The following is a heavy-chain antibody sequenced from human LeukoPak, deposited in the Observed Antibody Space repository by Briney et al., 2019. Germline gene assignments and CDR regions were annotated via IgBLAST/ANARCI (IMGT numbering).Heavy chain of an antibody. D-gene: IGHD3-22*01. J-gene: IGHJ4*02. V-gene: IGHV3-23*01. CDR1: GFTFSSYA. Sequence: GGSLRLSCAASGFTFSSYAMSWVRQAPGKGLEWVSAISDSGSITYYADSVKGRFTISRDNSKNTLYLQMNSLRAEDTAVYYCAKDFGGYDSSGYPTYWGQGTLVTVSS. CDR3: AKDFGGYDSSGYPTY. CDR2: ISDSGSIT.